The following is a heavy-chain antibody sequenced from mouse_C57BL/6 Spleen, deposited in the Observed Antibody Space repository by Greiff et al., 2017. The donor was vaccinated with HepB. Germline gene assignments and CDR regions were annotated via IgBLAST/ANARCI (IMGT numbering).Heavy chain of an antibody. D-gene: IGHD1-1*01. Sequence: QLQQSGPGMVKPSQSLSLTCTVTGYSITSGYDWHWIRHFPGNKLEWMGYISYSGSTNYNPSLKSRISITHDTSKNHFFLKLNSVTTEDTATYYCARGNYGSSPFDYWGQGTTLTVSS. CDR2: ISYSGST. CDR3: ARGNYGSSPFDY. CDR1: GYSITSGYD. J-gene: IGHJ2*01. V-gene: IGHV3-1*01.